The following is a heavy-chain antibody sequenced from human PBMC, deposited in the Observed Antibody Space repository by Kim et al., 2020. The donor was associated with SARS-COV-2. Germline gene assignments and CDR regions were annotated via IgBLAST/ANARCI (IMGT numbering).Heavy chain of an antibody. Sequence: DYALSVKSRITIHHDTSKNQFSLQLNSVTPEDTAVYYCARDTPGQKGFDIWGQGTMVTVSS. V-gene: IGHV6-1*01. CDR3: ARDTPGQKGFDI. J-gene: IGHJ3*02.